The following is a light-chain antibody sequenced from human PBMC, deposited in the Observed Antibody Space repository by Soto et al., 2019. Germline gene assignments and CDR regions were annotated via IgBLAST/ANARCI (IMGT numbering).Light chain of an antibody. Sequence: EIVLTQSPGTLSLSPGERATLSCRASQSVSSSNLDWYQQKPGQAPSLLIYRASSRATGIPDRFSGSGSGTDFTLTISRLEPEDLAVYYCQQSHSTPYTFGQGTKLEI. J-gene: IGKJ2*01. V-gene: IGKV3-20*01. CDR1: QSVSSSN. CDR3: QQSHSTPYT. CDR2: RAS.